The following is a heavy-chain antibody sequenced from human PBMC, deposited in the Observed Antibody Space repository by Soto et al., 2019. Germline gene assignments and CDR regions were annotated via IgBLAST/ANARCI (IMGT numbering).Heavy chain of an antibody. CDR1: GNTLTELS. Sequence: QVQVVQSGAEVKKPGASVKVSCKVSGNTLTELSMYWVRQAPGKGLEWMGGFDPEAGEKIYAQKFQGRVTMTEDSSIDTAYLELSSLISEDTAVYYCATSHKGWELLLVYWGQGTLVTVSS. V-gene: IGHV1-24*01. D-gene: IGHD1-26*01. CDR3: ATSHKGWELLLVY. CDR2: FDPEAGEK. J-gene: IGHJ4*02.